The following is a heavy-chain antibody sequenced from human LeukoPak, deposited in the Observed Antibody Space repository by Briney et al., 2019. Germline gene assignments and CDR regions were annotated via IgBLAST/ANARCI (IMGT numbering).Heavy chain of an antibody. CDR2: INHSGST. D-gene: IGHD6-19*01. J-gene: IGHJ6*02. Sequence: PSETLSLTCAVYGGNFSGYYWSWIRQPPGKGLEWIGEINHSGSTNYNPSLKSRVTISVDTSKNQFSLKLSSVTAADTAVYYCARAFVAVAGAYYYYYYGMDVWGQGTTVTVSS. CDR3: ARAFVAVAGAYYYYYYGMDV. CDR1: GGNFSGYY. V-gene: IGHV4-34*01.